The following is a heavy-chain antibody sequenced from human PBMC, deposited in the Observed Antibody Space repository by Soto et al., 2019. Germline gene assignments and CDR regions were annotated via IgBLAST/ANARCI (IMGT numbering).Heavy chain of an antibody. CDR2: IFYSGST. J-gene: IGHJ4*02. CDR1: GGSISSYY. V-gene: IGHV4-59*08. D-gene: IGHD6-19*01. Sequence: SETLSLTCTVSGGSISSYYWSWIRQPPGKGLEWIGYIFYSGSTNYNPSLKSRVTISVDTSKNQFSLKLSSVTAADTAVYYWAREWYSSGWSPFDYWGQGTLVTVSS. CDR3: AREWYSSGWSPFDY.